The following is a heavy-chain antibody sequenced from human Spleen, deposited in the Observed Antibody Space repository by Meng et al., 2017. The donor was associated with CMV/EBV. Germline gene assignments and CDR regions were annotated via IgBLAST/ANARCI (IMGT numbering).Heavy chain of an antibody. CDR1: GFTFSSYW. V-gene: IGHV3-74*01. CDR2: INTDGSGT. Sequence: GESLKISCAASGFTFSSYWMYWVRQAPGKGLVWVSRINTDGSGTSYADSVKGRFTISRDNAKNTLHLQMNSLRGEDTAVYYCALWDEGITTFGVVSHWGQGTLVTVSS. D-gene: IGHD3-3*01. CDR3: ALWDEGITTFGVVSH. J-gene: IGHJ4*02.